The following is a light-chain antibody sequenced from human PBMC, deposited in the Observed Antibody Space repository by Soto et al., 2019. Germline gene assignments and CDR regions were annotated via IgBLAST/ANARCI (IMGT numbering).Light chain of an antibody. CDR2: STN. CDR3: VLYMGSGLGV. V-gene: IGLV8-61*01. J-gene: IGLJ3*02. Sequence: QTVVTQEPSFSVSPGGTVTLTCGLSSGSVSTSYYPSWYQQTPGQAPRTLIYSTNTRSSGVPDRFSGSILGNKAALTIKGAQADDESDYSCVLYMGSGLGVFGGGTKLTVL. CDR1: SGSVSTSYY.